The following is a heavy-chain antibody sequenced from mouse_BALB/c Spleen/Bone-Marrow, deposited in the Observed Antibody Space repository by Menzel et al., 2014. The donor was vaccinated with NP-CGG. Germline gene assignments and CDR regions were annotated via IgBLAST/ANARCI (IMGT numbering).Heavy chain of an antibody. CDR3: ARDMGGLLFDY. J-gene: IGHJ2*01. CDR2: IRNKANGYTT. D-gene: IGHD1-1*01. V-gene: IGHV7-3*02. Sequence: EVHLVESGGGLVQPGGSLRLSCATSGFTFTDYYMNWVRQPPGKALEWLAFIRNKANGYTTEYSASVKGRFTISRDNSQNILYLQINALRAENSATYFCARDMGGLLFDYWGQGTTLTVSS. CDR1: GFTFTDYY.